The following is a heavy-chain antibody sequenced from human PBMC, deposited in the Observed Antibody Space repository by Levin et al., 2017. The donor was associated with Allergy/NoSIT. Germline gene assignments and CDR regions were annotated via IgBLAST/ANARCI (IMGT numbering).Heavy chain of an antibody. J-gene: IGHJ6*03. CDR2: IKSKTDGGTT. CDR1: GFTFSNAW. Sequence: GGSLRLSCAASGFTFSNAWMSWVRQAPGKGLEWVGRIKSKTDGGTTDYAAPVKGRFTISRDDSKNTLYLQMNSLKTEDTAVYYCTTGPPLGVDTAMVNTYYYYYMDGWGKGTTVTVSS. V-gene: IGHV3-15*01. CDR3: TTGPPLGVDTAMVNTYYYYYMDG. D-gene: IGHD5-18*01.